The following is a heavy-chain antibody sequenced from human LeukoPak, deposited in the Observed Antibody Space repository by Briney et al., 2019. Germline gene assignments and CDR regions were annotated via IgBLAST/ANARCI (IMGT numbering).Heavy chain of an antibody. D-gene: IGHD5-24*01. V-gene: IGHV1-18*04. CDR1: GYTFTGYY. J-gene: IGHJ4*02. Sequence: ASVKVSCKASGYTFTGYYMHWVRQAPGQGLEWMGWISAYNGNTNYAQKLQGRVTMTTDTSTSTAYMELRSLRSDDTAVYYCARDAEMATGPAVYWGQGTLVTVSS. CDR3: ARDAEMATGPAVY. CDR2: ISAYNGNT.